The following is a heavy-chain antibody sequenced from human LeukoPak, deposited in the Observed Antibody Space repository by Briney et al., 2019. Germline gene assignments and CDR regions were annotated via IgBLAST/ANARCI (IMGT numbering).Heavy chain of an antibody. V-gene: IGHV1-46*01. J-gene: IGHJ4*02. CDR3: TRGAERSGYDY. D-gene: IGHD3-22*01. CDR1: GYTSTSYY. CDR2: INPSGGST. Sequence: ASVKVSCKASGYTSTSYYMHWVRQAPGQGLEWMGIINPSGGSTSYAQKFQGRVTMTRDRSTSTVYMELSSLISEDTAVYYCTRGAERSGYDYWGQGTLVTVPS.